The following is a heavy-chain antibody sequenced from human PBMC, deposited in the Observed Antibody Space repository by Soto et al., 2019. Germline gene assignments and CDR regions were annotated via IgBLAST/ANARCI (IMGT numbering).Heavy chain of an antibody. CDR1: GYTFTNYY. V-gene: IGHV1-46*01. CDR3: ATDHSGSYTHFDY. D-gene: IGHD1-26*01. CDR2: LNPSSGTT. J-gene: IGHJ4*02. Sequence: ASVKVSCTASGYTFTNYYMHWVRQAPGQGLEWMGILNPSSGTTTYAQKFQGRVTMTEDTSTDTAYMELSSLRSEDTAVYYCATDHSGSYTHFDYWGQGTLVTVSS.